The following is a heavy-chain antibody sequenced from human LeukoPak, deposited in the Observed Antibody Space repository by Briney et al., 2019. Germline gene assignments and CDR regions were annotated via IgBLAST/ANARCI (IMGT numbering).Heavy chain of an antibody. CDR2: INHSGST. J-gene: IGHJ4*02. V-gene: IGHV4-34*01. CDR1: GGSFSGYY. Sequence: SETLSLTCAVYGGSFSGYYWSWIRQPPGKGLEWIGEINHSGSTNYNPSLKSRVTISVDTSKNQFSLKLSSVTAADTAVYYCARHGRYYDSSGYYSHFDYWGQGTLVTVSS. D-gene: IGHD3-22*01. CDR3: ARHGRYYDSSGYYSHFDY.